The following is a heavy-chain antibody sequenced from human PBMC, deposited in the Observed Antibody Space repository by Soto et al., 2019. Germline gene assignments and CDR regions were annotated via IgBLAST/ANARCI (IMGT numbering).Heavy chain of an antibody. V-gene: IGHV4-31*03. D-gene: IGHD6-6*01. CDR3: ARTEQLVPSLDP. Sequence: SETLSLTCTVSGGSISSGGYYWSWIRQHPGKGLEWIGYIYYSGSTYYNPSLKSRVTISVDTSKNQFSLKLSSVTAADTAVYYCARTEQLVPSLDPWGQGTLVTVSS. CDR2: IYYSGST. J-gene: IGHJ5*02. CDR1: GGSISSGGYY.